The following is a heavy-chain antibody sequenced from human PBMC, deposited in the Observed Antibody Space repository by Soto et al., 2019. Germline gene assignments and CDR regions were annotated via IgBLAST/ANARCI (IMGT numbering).Heavy chain of an antibody. CDR3: ARFGGYCSGLSCLFDF. J-gene: IGHJ4*02. V-gene: IGHV5-51*01. D-gene: IGHD2-15*01. CDR2: IYPRDSDT. CDR1: GYSFTSYW. Sequence: GESLKISCKSSGYSFTSYWIGWVRQMPGKRLEWVGIIYPRDSDTRYSPSFQGQVTISADKSIGTAYLQWSSLKASDTAIFYCARFGGYCSGLSCLFDFWGQGTLVTVSS.